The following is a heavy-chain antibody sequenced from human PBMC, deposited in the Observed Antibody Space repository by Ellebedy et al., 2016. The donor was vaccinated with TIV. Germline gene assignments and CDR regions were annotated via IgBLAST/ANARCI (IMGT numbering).Heavy chain of an antibody. D-gene: IGHD4-11*01. CDR1: GGTFRTYS. J-gene: IGHJ5*02. V-gene: IGHV1-69*13. Sequence: AASVKVSCKASGGTFRTYSVTWVRQAPGQGLEWVGGILPISPTPNYAQKFQGRVTITADESANIVYMELSSLSSEDTAVYYCARGKDSGNYVGWFDPWGQGTLVTVSS. CDR3: ARGKDSGNYVGWFDP. CDR2: ILPISPTP.